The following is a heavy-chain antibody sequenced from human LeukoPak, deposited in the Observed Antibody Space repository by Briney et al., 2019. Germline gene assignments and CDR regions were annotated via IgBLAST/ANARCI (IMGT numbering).Heavy chain of an antibody. Sequence: PSETLSLTCAVSGYSISSGYYWGWIRQPPGKWLEWIGSIYHSGSTYYNPSLKSRVTISVDTSKNQFSLKLSSVTAADTAVYYCARRPLLRWFDPWGQGTLVTVSS. J-gene: IGHJ5*02. CDR3: ARRPLLRWFDP. V-gene: IGHV4-38-2*01. D-gene: IGHD2-15*01. CDR2: IYHSGST. CDR1: GYSISSGYY.